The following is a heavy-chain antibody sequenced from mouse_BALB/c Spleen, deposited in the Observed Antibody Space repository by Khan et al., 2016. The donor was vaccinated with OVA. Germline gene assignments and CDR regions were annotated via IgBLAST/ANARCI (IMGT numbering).Heavy chain of an antibody. V-gene: IGHV2-2*01. Sequence: QMQLEESGPGLVQPSQSLSITCTVAGFSLTTYGIHWVRQSPGKGLEWLGVIRSGGNTDYKAAFISRLIITKDNSKSQVFFKMDSLQADDTAVSYCARNSYMYDFTYWGQGTLVTVSA. CDR1: GFSLTTYG. J-gene: IGHJ3*01. CDR2: IRSGGNT. D-gene: IGHD2-14*01. CDR3: ARNSYMYDFTY.